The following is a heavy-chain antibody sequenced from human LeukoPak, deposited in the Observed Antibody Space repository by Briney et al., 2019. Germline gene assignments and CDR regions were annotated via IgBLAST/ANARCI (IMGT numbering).Heavy chain of an antibody. CDR3: ARDSEQQLYRGYYYYGMDV. J-gene: IGHJ6*02. Sequence: SETLSLTCTVSGGSISSYYWSWIRQPAGKGLEWIGRIYTSGSTNYNPSLKSRVTMSVDTSKNQFSLKLSSVTAADTAVYYCARDSEQQLYRGYYYYGMDVWGQGTTVTVSS. CDR1: GGSISSYY. D-gene: IGHD6-13*01. V-gene: IGHV4-4*07. CDR2: IYTSGST.